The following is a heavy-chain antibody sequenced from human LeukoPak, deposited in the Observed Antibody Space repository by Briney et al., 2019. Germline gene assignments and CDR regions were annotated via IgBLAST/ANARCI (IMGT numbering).Heavy chain of an antibody. CDR3: TRGVSGTYNAFDI. V-gene: IGHV3-74*01. J-gene: IGHJ3*02. CDR1: GFTFSNHY. Sequence: PGGSLRLSCAASGFTFSNHYMHWVRQAPGKGLVWVSRINTDGSSTYYADSVKGRFTISRDNAKNTLYLQMNSLRVEDTAVYYCTRGVSGTYNAFDIWGHGTMVTVSS. CDR2: INTDGSST. D-gene: IGHD1-26*01.